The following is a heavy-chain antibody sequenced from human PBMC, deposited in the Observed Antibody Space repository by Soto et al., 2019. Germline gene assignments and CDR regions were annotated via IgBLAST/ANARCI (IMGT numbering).Heavy chain of an antibody. D-gene: IGHD5-18*01. CDR3: ARWIQLWSPIGRHYRYGDV. V-gene: IGHV4-30-4*01. CDR1: GGSISSGDYY. CDR2: IFYSGST. J-gene: IGHJ6*02. Sequence: QVQLQESGPGLVKPSQTLSLTCTVSGGSISSGDYYWSWIRQPPGKGLEWIGYIFYSGSTYYNPSRQSRVTISVDPSKNQFSLKLTSVTAADTAVYYCARWIQLWSPIGRHYRYGDVWGQGTTVTVSS.